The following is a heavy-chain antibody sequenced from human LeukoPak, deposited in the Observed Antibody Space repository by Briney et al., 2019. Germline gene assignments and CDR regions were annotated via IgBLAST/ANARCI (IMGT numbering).Heavy chain of an antibody. CDR2: ISGSGTRT. CDR3: AKDYNYDSAGYSFGY. Sequence: GGSLRLSCAVSGFTFSSYGMIWVRQAPGKGLEWVSGISGSGTRTYYADSVKGRFTISRDNSKNTLYLQMNSLRAEDTAVYFCAKDYNYDSAGYSFGYWGQGTLVTVSS. CDR1: GFTFSSYG. V-gene: IGHV3-23*01. J-gene: IGHJ4*02. D-gene: IGHD3-22*01.